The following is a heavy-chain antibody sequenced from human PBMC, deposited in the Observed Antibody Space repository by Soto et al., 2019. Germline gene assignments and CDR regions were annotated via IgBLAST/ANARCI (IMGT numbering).Heavy chain of an antibody. D-gene: IGHD3-10*02. Sequence: QVQLVESGGGVVQPGRSLRLSCAASGFTFSGLGMHWVRQAPGKGLEWVAVIRYDGSNIYYADAVKGRFTISRDNSKNTLYLQMNSLRAEDTAVYYCARDGVEHTTLFGYFDFWGQGTLVTVSS. CDR1: GFTFSGLG. CDR2: IRYDGSNI. V-gene: IGHV3-33*01. CDR3: ARDGVEHTTLFGYFDF. J-gene: IGHJ4*02.